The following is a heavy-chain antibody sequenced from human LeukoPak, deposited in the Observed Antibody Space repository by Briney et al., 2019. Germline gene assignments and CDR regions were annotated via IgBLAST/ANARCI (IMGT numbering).Heavy chain of an antibody. J-gene: IGHJ3*02. V-gene: IGHV3-21*01. Sequence: GGSLRLSCEASGFSFSIYNMNWVRLAPGKGLEWVSSISGSSSHVWYADSVKGRFTSSRDNAKNSLYLQMSSLRVEDTAVYYGARDQYYSDSSGYPYDIWGQGTMVTVSS. CDR2: ISGSSSHV. CDR3: ARDQYYSDSSGYPYDI. CDR1: GFSFSIYN. D-gene: IGHD3-22*01.